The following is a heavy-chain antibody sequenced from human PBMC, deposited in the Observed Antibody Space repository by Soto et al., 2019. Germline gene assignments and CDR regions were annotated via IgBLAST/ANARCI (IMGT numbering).Heavy chain of an antibody. D-gene: IGHD3-16*01. CDR1: GFTFNNYG. CDR2: IWFDGSNK. CDR3: ARGMGEYSYFGGYYMVQTTPGTNYYYYYGMGG. Sequence: QVHLVVSGGGVVQPEGSLKLSCAASGFTFNNYGMHWVRQAPGKGLEWVAVIWFDGSNKYYADSVKGRFTISRDNSKNTLFLPKEKLGGEDTAVYFFARGMGEYSYFGGYYMVQTTPGTNYYYYYGMGGWGQGTTVTVSS. V-gene: IGHV3-33*01. J-gene: IGHJ6*02.